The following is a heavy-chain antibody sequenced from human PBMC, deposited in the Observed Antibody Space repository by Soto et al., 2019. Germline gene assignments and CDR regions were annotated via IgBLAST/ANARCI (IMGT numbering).Heavy chain of an antibody. CDR2: INPRSGSA. Sequence: RASVKVSCKASGFPFTSFFIHWVRQAPGQGLEGMGVINPRSGSANYAQKFQDRLTLTRDTSPTTVYMDLSSLKSEDTPLYYCVRAPYSFDIWGQVTLVTVST. CDR3: VRAPYSFDI. J-gene: IGHJ4*02. CDR1: GFPFTSFF. V-gene: IGHV1-46*01.